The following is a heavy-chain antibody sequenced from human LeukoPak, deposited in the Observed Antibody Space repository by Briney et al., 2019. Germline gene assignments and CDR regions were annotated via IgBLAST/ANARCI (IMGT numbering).Heavy chain of an antibody. Sequence: GGSLRLSCAASGFTFSSYAMSWVRQTPGKGLEWVSVISGSGDSTYYVDSVKGRFTISRDNSKNTLYLQMNSLRAEDTAVYYCARAEGYCSSTSCSRIDYWGQGTLVTVSS. V-gene: IGHV3-23*01. CDR1: GFTFSSYA. D-gene: IGHD2-2*01. CDR2: ISGSGDST. CDR3: ARAEGYCSSTSCSRIDY. J-gene: IGHJ4*02.